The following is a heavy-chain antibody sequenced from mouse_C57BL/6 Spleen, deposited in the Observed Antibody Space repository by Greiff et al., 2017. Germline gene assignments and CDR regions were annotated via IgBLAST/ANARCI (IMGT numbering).Heavy chain of an antibody. J-gene: IGHJ4*01. Sequence: QVQLQQPGAELVRPGSSVKLSCKASGYTFTSYWMHWVKQRPIQGLEWIGNIDPSDSETHYNQKFKDKATLTVDKSSSTAYMQRSSLTSEDSAVYYCARGGQLRLRKAMDYWGQGTSVTVSS. D-gene: IGHD3-2*02. CDR2: IDPSDSET. CDR1: GYTFTSYW. V-gene: IGHV1-52*01. CDR3: ARGGQLRLRKAMDY.